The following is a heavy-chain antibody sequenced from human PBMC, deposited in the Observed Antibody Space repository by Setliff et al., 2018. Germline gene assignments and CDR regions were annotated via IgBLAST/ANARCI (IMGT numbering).Heavy chain of an antibody. CDR2: ISAYNGNA. Sequence: ASVKVSCKASGFTFKTYSFSWIRQAPGQGLEWMGWISAYNGNANYAQKLQGRLTMTTDTSTTTAYMELKSLRSDDTAVYYCARSWRAGALNHFDYWGQGSRVTVSS. D-gene: IGHD3-3*01. CDR3: ARSWRAGALNHFDY. J-gene: IGHJ4*02. CDR1: GFTFKTYS. V-gene: IGHV1-18*01.